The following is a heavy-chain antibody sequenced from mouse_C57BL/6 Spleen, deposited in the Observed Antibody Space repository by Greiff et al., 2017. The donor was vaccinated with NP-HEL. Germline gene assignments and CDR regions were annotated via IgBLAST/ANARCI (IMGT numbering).Heavy chain of an antibody. Sequence: EVQLQQSGPELVKPGASVKISCKASGYTFTDYYMNWVKQSHGKSLEWIGDINPNNGGTSYNQKFKGKATLTVDKSSSTAYMELRSLTSEDSAVYYCATGREKLHYDYDGGFAYWGQGTLVTVSA. CDR3: ATGREKLHYDYDGGFAY. D-gene: IGHD2-4*01. J-gene: IGHJ3*01. CDR2: INPNNGGT. V-gene: IGHV1-26*01. CDR1: GYTFTDYY.